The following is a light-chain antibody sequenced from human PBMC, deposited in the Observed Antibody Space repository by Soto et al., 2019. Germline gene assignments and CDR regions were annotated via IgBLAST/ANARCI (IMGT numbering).Light chain of an antibody. CDR2: EVS. V-gene: IGLV2-8*01. Sequence: ALTQPASVSGSPGQSITISCTGTSSDVGGYNYVSWYQQHPGKAPKLMIYEVSNRPSGVPDRFSGSKSGNTASLTVSGLQAADEADYFCKSYAGSNTYVFGSGTKLTVL. CDR3: KSYAGSNTYV. CDR1: SSDVGGYNY. J-gene: IGLJ1*01.